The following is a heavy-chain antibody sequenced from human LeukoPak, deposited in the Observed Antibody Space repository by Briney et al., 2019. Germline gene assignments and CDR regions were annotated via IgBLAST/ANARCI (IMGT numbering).Heavy chain of an antibody. CDR2: LYSGGCT. D-gene: IGHD2-21*02. V-gene: IGHV3-66*04. Sequence: GGSLRLSCAVSGFTVSSSYMSWIRQAPGKGLEWVSVLYSGGCTYYADSVKGRFTISRDNSKNTLNLQMDSLRAEDTAVYYCARQVRGDGRGGFDPWGQGTLVTVSS. CDR3: ARQVRGDGRGGFDP. J-gene: IGHJ5*02. CDR1: GFTVSSSY.